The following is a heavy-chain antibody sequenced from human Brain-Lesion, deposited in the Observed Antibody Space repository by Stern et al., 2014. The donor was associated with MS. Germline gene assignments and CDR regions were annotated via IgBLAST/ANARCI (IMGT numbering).Heavy chain of an antibody. V-gene: IGHV1-3*01. CDR1: GYTFIRYA. Sequence: QVQLVQPGAEVKKPGASVKVSCKASGYTFIRYAMQWVRQAPGQRLEWMGRINGVDDKTKYSHKFQGRVTITRDTSANTVYMELSSLRSEDTAVYYCARDDHRDSSGHYAPFDYWGQGTRVTGSS. CDR2: INGVDDKT. D-gene: IGHD3-22*01. J-gene: IGHJ4*02. CDR3: ARDDHRDSSGHYAPFDY.